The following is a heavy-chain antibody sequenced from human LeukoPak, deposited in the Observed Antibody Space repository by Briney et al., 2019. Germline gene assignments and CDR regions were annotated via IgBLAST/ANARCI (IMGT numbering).Heavy chain of an antibody. CDR3: VRLDPHSSSCFHRAFEI. CDR2: LCGSVRPGGSGP. J-gene: IGHJ3*02. CDR1: GYTFSLYA. V-gene: IGHV3-23*01. D-gene: IGHD6-13*01. Sequence: GGSLRLSSAAPGYTFSLYARSRVRPAPGKGLAQVSRLCGSVRPGGSGPYYADSVKGRFPISRVNPKSTLYLQLTSLRGEDTAYYYCVRLDPHSSSCFHRAFEIWGQGTRVSVSS.